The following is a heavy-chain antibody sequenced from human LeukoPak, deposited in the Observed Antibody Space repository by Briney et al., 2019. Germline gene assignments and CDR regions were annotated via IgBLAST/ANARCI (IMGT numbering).Heavy chain of an antibody. CDR3: AREIAAAGTGNYFDY. V-gene: IGHV1-2*02. CDR1: GYTFTGYY. Sequence: GASVKVSCKASGYTFTGYYMHWVRQAPGQGLEWMEWIKPNSGGTNYAQKFQGRVTMTRDTSISTAYMELSRLRSDDTAVYYCAREIAAAGTGNYFDYWGQGTLVTVSS. CDR2: IKPNSGGT. J-gene: IGHJ4*02. D-gene: IGHD6-13*01.